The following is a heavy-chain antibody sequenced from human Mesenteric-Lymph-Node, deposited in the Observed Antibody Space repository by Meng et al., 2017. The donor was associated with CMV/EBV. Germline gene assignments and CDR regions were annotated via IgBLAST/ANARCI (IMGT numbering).Heavy chain of an antibody. V-gene: IGHV4-39*07. CDR2: IYYSGST. CDR3: ARLISTGSGGRGYFDY. Sequence: SETLSLTCTVSGGSISSISYYWGWIRQPPGKGLEWIGNIYYSGSTYYTPSLKSRVTISVDTSKNQFSLKLSSVTAADTAVYYCARLISTGSGGRGYFDYWGQGTLVTVS. CDR1: GGSISSISYY. J-gene: IGHJ4*02. D-gene: IGHD1-26*01.